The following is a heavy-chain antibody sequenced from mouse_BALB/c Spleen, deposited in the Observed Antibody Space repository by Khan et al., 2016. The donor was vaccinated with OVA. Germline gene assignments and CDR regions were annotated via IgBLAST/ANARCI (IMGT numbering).Heavy chain of an antibody. CDR1: GFNIKDSY. Sequence: VQLQQSGAELVRPGALVKLSCKASGFNIKDSYMHWVKQRPEQGLEWIGWMDPENGETVYDPRFQGKASITSDTSSNTAYLQFSSLASEDTAVYYCARSGYFAWFTYWGQGTLVTVSA. J-gene: IGHJ3*01. V-gene: IGHV14-1*02. CDR2: MDPENGET. CDR3: ARSGYFAWFTY.